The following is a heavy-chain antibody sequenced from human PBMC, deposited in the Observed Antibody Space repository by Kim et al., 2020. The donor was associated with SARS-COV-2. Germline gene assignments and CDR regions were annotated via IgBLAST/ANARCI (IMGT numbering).Heavy chain of an antibody. CDR1: GFTFSSYA. CDR3: AKVTYDSSGYYRWFDP. Sequence: GGSLRLSCAASGFTFSSYAMSWVRQAPGKGLEWVSAISGSGGSTYYADSVKGRFTISRDNSKNTLYLQMNSLRAEDTAVYYCAKVTYDSSGYYRWFDPWGQGTLVTVSS. D-gene: IGHD3-22*01. V-gene: IGHV3-23*01. J-gene: IGHJ5*02. CDR2: ISGSGGST.